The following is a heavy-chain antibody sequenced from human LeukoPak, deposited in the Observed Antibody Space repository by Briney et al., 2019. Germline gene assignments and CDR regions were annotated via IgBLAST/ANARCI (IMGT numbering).Heavy chain of an antibody. CDR3: ASLYVVTTVVN. J-gene: IGHJ4*02. CDR1: GFTFSSYS. V-gene: IGHV3-21*04. D-gene: IGHD4-23*01. CDR2: ISSSSSYI. Sequence: GGSLRLSCAASGFTFSSYSMNWVRQAPGKGLEWVSSISSSSSYIYYADSVKGRFTVSRDNAKSSLYLQMNSLRAEDTALYYCASLYVVTTVVNWGQGTLVTVSS.